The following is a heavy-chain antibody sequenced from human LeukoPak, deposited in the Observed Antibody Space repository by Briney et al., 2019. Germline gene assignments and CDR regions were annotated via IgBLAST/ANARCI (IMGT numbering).Heavy chain of an antibody. CDR2: INHSGST. Sequence: SETLSLTCAVYGGSFSGYYWSWIRQPPGKGLEWIGEINHSGSTNYNPSLKSRVTISVDTSKNQFSLKLSSVTAADTAVYYCARGPGSSGWRFLTYPYYFDYWGQGTLVTVSS. D-gene: IGHD6-19*01. CDR1: GGSFSGYY. CDR3: ARGPGSSGWRFLTYPYYFDY. J-gene: IGHJ4*02. V-gene: IGHV4-34*01.